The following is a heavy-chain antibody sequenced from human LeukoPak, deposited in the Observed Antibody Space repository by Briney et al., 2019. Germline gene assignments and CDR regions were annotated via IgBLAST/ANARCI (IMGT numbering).Heavy chain of an antibody. CDR3: ARDISNPGYYYYYMDV. J-gene: IGHJ6*03. CDR2: IYSGGST. Sequence: GGSLRLSCAASGFTFSSYAMSWVRQAPGKGLEWVSVIYSGGSTYYADSVKGRFTISRDNSKNTLYLQMNSLRAEDTAVYYCARDISNPGYYYYYMDVWGKGTTVTVSS. V-gene: IGHV3-66*02. D-gene: IGHD2-15*01. CDR1: GFTFSSYA.